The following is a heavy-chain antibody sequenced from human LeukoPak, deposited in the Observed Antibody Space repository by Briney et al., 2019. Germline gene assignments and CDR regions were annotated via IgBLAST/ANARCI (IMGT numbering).Heavy chain of an antibody. Sequence: SETLSLTCTVSGGSVSSGSYYWSWIRQPPGKGLGWIGCIYYSGSTNYNPSLKSRVTISVDTSKNQFSLKLSSVTAADTAVYYCARDSDGSGSYGHWGQGTLVTVSS. V-gene: IGHV4-61*01. CDR2: IYYSGST. D-gene: IGHD3-10*01. J-gene: IGHJ4*02. CDR1: GGSVSSGSYY. CDR3: ARDSDGSGSYGH.